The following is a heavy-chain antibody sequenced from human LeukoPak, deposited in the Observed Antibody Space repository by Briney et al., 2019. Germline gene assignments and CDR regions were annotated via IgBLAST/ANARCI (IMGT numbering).Heavy chain of an antibody. CDR1: GFTFSSYS. CDR2: ISSSSSYI. CDR3: AKDGTLTGYYPPLG. Sequence: GGSLRLSCAASGFTFSSYSMNWVRQAPGKGLEWVSSISSSSSYIYYADSVKGRFTISRDNAKNSVYLQMNSLRAEDTAVYYCAKDGTLTGYYPPLGWGQGTLVTVSS. J-gene: IGHJ4*02. V-gene: IGHV3-21*04. D-gene: IGHD3-9*01.